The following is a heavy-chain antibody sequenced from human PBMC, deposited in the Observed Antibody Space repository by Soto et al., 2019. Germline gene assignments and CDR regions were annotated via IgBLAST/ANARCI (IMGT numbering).Heavy chain of an antibody. CDR3: ARHKYSGTYWADY. CDR2: IYYSGST. J-gene: IGHJ4*02. V-gene: IGHV4-39*01. CDR1: GGSITSSSDY. D-gene: IGHD1-26*01. Sequence: QLQLRESGPGLVKPSETLSLTCTVSGGSITSSSDYWGWIRQPPGKGLEWIGTIYYSGSTYYSPSLKSRLTVSVDTAKNQFSLKLTSVTAADTAVYYCARHKYSGTYWADYWGQGPLVTVSS.